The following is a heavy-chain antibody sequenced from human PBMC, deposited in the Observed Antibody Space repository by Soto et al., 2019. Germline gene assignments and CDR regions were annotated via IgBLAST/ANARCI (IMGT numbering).Heavy chain of an antibody. CDR1: EFTFRSYW. J-gene: IGHJ3*02. Sequence: EVQLVDSGGGLVQPGGSLRLSCAASEFTFRSYWMHWVRQSPGKGLVWVSRISGDGSSTFYADSVKGRFTISRDNAKNTMNLQIDSLRAEDTAVDYCARSVHGTYGTVDIWGEGTMVTVSS. D-gene: IGHD1-7*01. V-gene: IGHV3-74*01. CDR3: ARSVHGTYGTVDI. CDR2: ISGDGSST.